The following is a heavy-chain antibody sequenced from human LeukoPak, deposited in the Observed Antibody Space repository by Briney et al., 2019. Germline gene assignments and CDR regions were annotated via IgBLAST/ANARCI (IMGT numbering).Heavy chain of an antibody. Sequence: GGSLRLSCAASGFTFSDYNMNWVRQAPGKGLVWVSRINSDGSTTGYADSVKGRFTISRDNAKNTVYLQMNSLRAEDTAVYYCARGKGYYYASTGYCDYWGQGTLVTVSS. V-gene: IGHV3-74*01. CDR2: INSDGSTT. CDR3: ARGKGYYYASTGYCDY. CDR1: GFTFSDYN. D-gene: IGHD3-22*01. J-gene: IGHJ4*02.